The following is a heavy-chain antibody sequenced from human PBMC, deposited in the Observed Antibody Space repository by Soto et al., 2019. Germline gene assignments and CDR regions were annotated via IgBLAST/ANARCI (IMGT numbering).Heavy chain of an antibody. CDR1: TCTFIVYG. D-gene: IGHD6-6*01. CDR3: ARCSSSSEGGTYYYYGMDV. Sequence: GGSLRLSCAASTCTFIVYGMTWVRQAPGKGLEWVSAISGSGGSTYYADSVKGRFTISRDNSKNTLYLQMNSLRAEDTAVYYWARCSSSSEGGTYYYYGMDVWGQGTTVTVSS. J-gene: IGHJ6*02. V-gene: IGHV3-23*01. CDR2: ISGSGGST.